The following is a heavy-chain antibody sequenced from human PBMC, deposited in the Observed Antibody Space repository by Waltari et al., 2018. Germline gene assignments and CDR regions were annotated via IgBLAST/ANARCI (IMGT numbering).Heavy chain of an antibody. CDR3: ARVDTAMASPFDY. CDR1: GGSISSGSYY. V-gene: IGHV4-61*02. Sequence: QVQLQESGPGLVKPSQTLSLTCTVSGGSISSGSYYWSWIRQPAGKGLEWIGRIYTSGSTNYNPSLKSRVTISVDTSKNQFSLKLSSGTAADTAVYYCARVDTAMASPFDYWGQGTLVIVSS. CDR2: IYTSGST. D-gene: IGHD5-18*01. J-gene: IGHJ4*02.